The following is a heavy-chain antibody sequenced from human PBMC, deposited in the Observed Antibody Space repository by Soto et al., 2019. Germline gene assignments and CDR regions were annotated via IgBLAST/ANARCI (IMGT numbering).Heavy chain of an antibody. J-gene: IGHJ4*02. V-gene: IGHV3-23*01. CDR3: AKLLQPGYCSGGSCYSGFDY. D-gene: IGHD2-15*01. Sequence: ESGGGLVQPGGSLRLSCAASGFTFSSYAMSWVRQAPGKGLEWVSAISGSGGSTYYADSVKGRFTISRDNSKNTLYLQMNSLRAEDTAVYYCAKLLQPGYCSGGSCYSGFDYWGQGTLVTVSS. CDR2: ISGSGGST. CDR1: GFTFSSYA.